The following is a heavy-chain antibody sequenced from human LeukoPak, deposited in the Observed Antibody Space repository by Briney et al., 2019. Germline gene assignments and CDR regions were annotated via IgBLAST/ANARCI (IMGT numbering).Heavy chain of an antibody. CDR3: ARDGGTTSNPSHDTFAI. Sequence: SETLSLTCTVSGGSISSGANYWSWIRQPPGRGLEWIGYISHSESAYYSPPLESRITISVDRSKNQFSLKLKSVTAADTAIYYCARDGGTTSNPSHDTFAIWGQGTMVAVSS. CDR1: GGSISSGANY. J-gene: IGHJ3*02. D-gene: IGHD4-11*01. V-gene: IGHV4-30-2*01. CDR2: ISHSESA.